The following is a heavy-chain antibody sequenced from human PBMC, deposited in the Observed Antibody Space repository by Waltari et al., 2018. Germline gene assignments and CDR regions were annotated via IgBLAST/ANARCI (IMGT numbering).Heavy chain of an antibody. CDR2: IKQDGSEK. V-gene: IGHV3-7*01. J-gene: IGHJ4*02. D-gene: IGHD2-8*02. Sequence: EVQLVESGGGLVQPGGSLRLSCAASGFTFRSYWMSWVRQAPGKGLEWVANIKQDGSEKYYVDSVKGRFTISRDNAKNSLYLQMNNLRAEDTAVYYCAREDPGGYYLDYWRQGTLVT. CDR3: AREDPGGYYLDY. CDR1: GFTFRSYW.